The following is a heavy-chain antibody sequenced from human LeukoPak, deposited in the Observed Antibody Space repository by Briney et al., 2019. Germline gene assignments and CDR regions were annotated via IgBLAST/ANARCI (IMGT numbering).Heavy chain of an antibody. D-gene: IGHD6-6*01. Sequence: GGSLRLSCAASGFTFSSYAMSWVRQAPGKGLEWVSAISGSGGSTYYADSVKGRFTISRDNSKNTLYLQMNSLRAEDTAVYYCAKDQSPTEEYSSSWSPYNWFDPWGQGTLVTVSS. V-gene: IGHV3-23*01. CDR3: AKDQSPTEEYSSSWSPYNWFDP. J-gene: IGHJ5*02. CDR2: ISGSGGST. CDR1: GFTFSSYA.